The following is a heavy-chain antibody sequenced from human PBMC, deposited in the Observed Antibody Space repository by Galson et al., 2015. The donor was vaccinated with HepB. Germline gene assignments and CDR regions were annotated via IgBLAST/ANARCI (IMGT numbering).Heavy chain of an antibody. CDR3: ARTWPYADDAFDI. J-gene: IGHJ3*02. D-gene: IGHD4-17*01. CDR2: ISYDGSNK. V-gene: IGHV3-30*04. Sequence: SLRPSGAASGFTFSSYAMHWARQAPGKGLEWVAVISYDGSNKYYADSVKGRFTISRDNSKNTLYLQMNSLRAEDTAVYYCARTWPYADDAFDIWGQGTMVTVSS. CDR1: GFTFSSYA.